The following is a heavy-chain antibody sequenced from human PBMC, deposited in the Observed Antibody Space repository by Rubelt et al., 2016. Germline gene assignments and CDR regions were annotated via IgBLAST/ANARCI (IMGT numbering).Heavy chain of an antibody. D-gene: IGHD1-7*01. CDR1: GGSISSSSYY. J-gene: IGHJ4*02. CDR3: ARDPRAGTTSFDY. Sequence: QLQLQESGPGLVKPSETLSLTCTVSGGSISSSSYYWGWIRQPPGKGLEWIGSIYYSGSTYYNPSLQSRVTISVDTSKNQCSLRRSSVTAADTAVYYCARDPRAGTTSFDYWGQGTLVTVSS. CDR2: IYYSGST. V-gene: IGHV4-39*07.